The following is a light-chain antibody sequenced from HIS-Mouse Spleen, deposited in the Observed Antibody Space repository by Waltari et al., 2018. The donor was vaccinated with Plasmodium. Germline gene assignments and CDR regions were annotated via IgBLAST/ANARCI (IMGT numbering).Light chain of an antibody. CDR1: SRAVGGYNY. CDR2: DVS. Sequence: QSALTQPRSVSGSPGQSVTISCTGPSRAVGGYNYVSWYQQHPGKAPKLMIYDVSKRPSGVPDRFSGSKSGNTASLTISGLQAEDEAVYYCCSYAGSYTYVFGTGTKVTVL. J-gene: IGLJ1*01. V-gene: IGLV2-11*01. CDR3: CSYAGSYTYV.